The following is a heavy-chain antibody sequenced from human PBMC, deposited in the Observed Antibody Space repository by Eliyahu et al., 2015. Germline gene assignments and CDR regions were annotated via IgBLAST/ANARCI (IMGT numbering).Heavy chain of an antibody. V-gene: IGHV3-30*18. CDR2: ISKTGGTQ. D-gene: IGHD4-17*01. Sequence: QVQLVESGGGVVQPGKSLRLSCAACGLXFXIYGMQWVRQAPGKGLEWGAVISKTGGTQYYADSVKGRFTISRDNSKNTVFLQMDSLRRDDTAVYYCVKEGHSWGYGAYFDSWGQGTLVAVSS. J-gene: IGHJ4*02. CDR3: VKEGHSWGYGAYFDS. CDR1: GLXFXIYG.